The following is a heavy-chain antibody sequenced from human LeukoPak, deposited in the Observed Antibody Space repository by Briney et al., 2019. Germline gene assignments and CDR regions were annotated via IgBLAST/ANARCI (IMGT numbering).Heavy chain of an antibody. V-gene: IGHV1-69*13. J-gene: IGHJ4*02. CDR2: IIPIFGKA. Sequence: ASVKVSCKASGYTFTGYYMHWVRQAPGQGLEWMGGIIPIFGKADYAQKFQDRVTITADESTSTAYMELSSLRSEDTALYYCARAGEYCSGGSCYSGVYFDYWGQGTLVTVSS. D-gene: IGHD2-15*01. CDR1: GYTFTGYY. CDR3: ARAGEYCSGGSCYSGVYFDY.